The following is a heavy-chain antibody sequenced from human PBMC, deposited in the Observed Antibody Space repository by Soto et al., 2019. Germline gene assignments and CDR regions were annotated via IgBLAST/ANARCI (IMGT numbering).Heavy chain of an antibody. CDR2: INHRGST. V-gene: IGHV4-39*07. CDR3: ARDKITGLFDY. J-gene: IGHJ4*02. D-gene: IGHD2-8*02. CDR1: GGSISSGGYY. Sequence: SETLSLTCTVSGGSISSGGYYWTWIRQHPGKGLEWIGEINHRGSTNYNPSLKSRVTISVDTSKNQFSLKLTSVTAADTAVYYCARDKITGLFDYWGQGTLVTVSS.